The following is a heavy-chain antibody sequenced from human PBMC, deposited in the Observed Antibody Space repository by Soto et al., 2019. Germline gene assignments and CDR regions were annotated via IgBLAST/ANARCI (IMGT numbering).Heavy chain of an antibody. J-gene: IGHJ4*02. CDR3: ARDRAFTYGFDS. D-gene: IGHD3-10*01. Sequence: SETLSLTCTVSGGSVSSSSYFWSWIRQPPGKGLEWIGYIYYSGSTDYNPSLKSRVTISVDTSKNQFSLKLNSVTAADTAVYYCARDRAFTYGFDSWGQGTQVTVSS. V-gene: IGHV4-61*01. CDR1: GGSVSSSSYF. CDR2: IYYSGST.